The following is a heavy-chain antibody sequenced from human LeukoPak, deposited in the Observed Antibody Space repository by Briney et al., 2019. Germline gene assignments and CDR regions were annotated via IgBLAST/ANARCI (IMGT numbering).Heavy chain of an antibody. J-gene: IGHJ4*02. V-gene: IGHV3-30*04. CDR3: ARGIEAAAGNDY. D-gene: IGHD6-13*01. Sequence: GGSLRLSCAASGFIFSSFPMHWVRQAPGKGLEWVAVISFDGSNKYNADSVKGRFTISRDNSKNTLYLQMNSLRTEDTAVYYCARGIEAAAGNDYWGQGTLVTVSS. CDR2: ISFDGSNK. CDR1: GFIFSSFP.